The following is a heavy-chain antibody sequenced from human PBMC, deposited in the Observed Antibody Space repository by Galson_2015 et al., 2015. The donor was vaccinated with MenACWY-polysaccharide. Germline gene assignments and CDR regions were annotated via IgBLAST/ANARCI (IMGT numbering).Heavy chain of an antibody. D-gene: IGHD3-3*01. V-gene: IGHV3-7*01. Sequence: SLRLSCAASGFTFSSFWMNWVRQAPGKGLEWLADIKHDGSEKFYVDSVKGRFTIFRDNSKSSLYLQMNSLTAEDTAVYYCASEYHFSFVVWGKGTTVTVSS. CDR2: IKHDGSEK. CDR3: ASEYHFSFVV. CDR1: GFTFSSFW. J-gene: IGHJ6*04.